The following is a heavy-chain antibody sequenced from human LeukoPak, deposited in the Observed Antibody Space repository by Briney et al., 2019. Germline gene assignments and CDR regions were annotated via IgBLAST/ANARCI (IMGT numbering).Heavy chain of an antibody. V-gene: IGHV3-15*01. CDR3: TTDGYYYDSSGYELPFDY. CDR1: GFTFSSYS. D-gene: IGHD3-22*01. CDR2: IKSETDGGTT. Sequence: GGSLRLSCAASGFTFSSYSMNWVRQAPGKGLEWVGRIKSETDGGTTDYAAPVKGRFTISRDDSKNTLYLQMNSLKTEDTAVYYCTTDGYYYDSSGYELPFDYWGQGTLVTVSS. J-gene: IGHJ4*02.